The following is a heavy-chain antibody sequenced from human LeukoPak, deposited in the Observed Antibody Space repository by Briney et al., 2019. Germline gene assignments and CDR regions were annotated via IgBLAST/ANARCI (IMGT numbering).Heavy chain of an antibody. Sequence: SETLSLTCAVYGGSFSGYYWSWIRQPPGKGLEWIGEIKHSGSTNYNPSLKSRVTISVDTSKNQFSLKLSSVTAADTAVYYCARRRRTTSNYLDCWGQGTLVTVSS. J-gene: IGHJ4*02. CDR1: GGSFSGYY. D-gene: IGHD1-7*01. V-gene: IGHV4-34*01. CDR3: ARRRRTTSNYLDC. CDR2: IKHSGST.